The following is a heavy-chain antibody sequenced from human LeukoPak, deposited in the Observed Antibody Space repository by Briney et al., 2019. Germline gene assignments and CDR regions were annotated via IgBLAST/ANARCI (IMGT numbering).Heavy chain of an antibody. CDR3: ARTYYDYVWGSYRSGGDAFDI. V-gene: IGHV4-34*01. CDR2: INHSGST. D-gene: IGHD3-16*02. Sequence: PSETLSLTCAVYGGSFSGYYWSWIRQPPGKGLEWIGEINHSGSTNYNPSLKSRVTISVDTSKNQFSLKLSSVTAADTAVYYCARTYYDYVWGSYRSGGDAFDIWGQGTMVTVSS. J-gene: IGHJ3*02. CDR1: GGSFSGYY.